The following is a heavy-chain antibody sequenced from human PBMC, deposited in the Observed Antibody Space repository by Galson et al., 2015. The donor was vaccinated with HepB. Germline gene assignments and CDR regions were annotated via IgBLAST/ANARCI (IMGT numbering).Heavy chain of an antibody. Sequence: SLRLSCAASGFTFSSYWMSWVRQAPGKGLEWVANIKQDGSEKYYVDSVKGRFTISRDNAKNSLYLQMNSLRAEDTAVYYCARDFRDYYDSSGKDEDAFDIWGQGTMVTVSS. V-gene: IGHV3-7*03. CDR1: GFTFSSYW. CDR3: ARDFRDYYDSSGKDEDAFDI. J-gene: IGHJ3*02. CDR2: IKQDGSEK. D-gene: IGHD3-22*01.